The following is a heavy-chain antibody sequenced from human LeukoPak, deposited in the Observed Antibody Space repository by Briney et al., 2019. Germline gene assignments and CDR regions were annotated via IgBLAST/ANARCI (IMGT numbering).Heavy chain of an antibody. D-gene: IGHD1-26*01. J-gene: IGHJ5*02. CDR1: GFTFSGSA. Sequence: GGSLRLSCAASGFTFSGSAIHWVRQSSGKGLEWVSHIDKKDNFYATTSAASVTGRFTISRDDSKNTAYLQMNSLKTEDTALYYCTRDSGTYNWLDPWGQGTLVTVSS. CDR2: IDKKDNFYAT. V-gene: IGHV3-73*01. CDR3: TRDSGTYNWLDP.